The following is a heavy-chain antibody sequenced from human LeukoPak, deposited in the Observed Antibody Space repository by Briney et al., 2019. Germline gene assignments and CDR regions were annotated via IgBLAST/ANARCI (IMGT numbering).Heavy chain of an antibody. CDR1: GVTFSSYV. CDR2: ISGSGGGT. V-gene: IGHV3-23*01. Sequence: GGSLRLSCEASGVTFSSYVMSWVRQAPGKGPEWVSGISGSGGGTCYADSVKGRFAISRDNSKNTLYLQMNSLRAEDTAVYYCVQEGPRGLAFDIWGQGTKVTVSS. CDR3: VQEGPRGLAFDI. J-gene: IGHJ3*02.